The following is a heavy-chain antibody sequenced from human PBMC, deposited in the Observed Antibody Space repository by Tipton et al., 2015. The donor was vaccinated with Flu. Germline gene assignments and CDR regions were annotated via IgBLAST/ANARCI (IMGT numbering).Heavy chain of an antibody. D-gene: IGHD2/OR15-2a*01. CDR3: STDIVIVATSSDAFDI. CDR2: IKRITDGGTT. CDR1: GFSFSHAW. Sequence: GSLRLSCVASGFSFSHAWMTWVRQAPGKGLEWVGRIKRITDGGTTDYAAPVKGRFTISRDDSKNTLYLQMNSLKTEDTAVYYCSTDIVIVATSSDAFDIWGQGTMVTVSS. J-gene: IGHJ3*02. V-gene: IGHV3-15*01.